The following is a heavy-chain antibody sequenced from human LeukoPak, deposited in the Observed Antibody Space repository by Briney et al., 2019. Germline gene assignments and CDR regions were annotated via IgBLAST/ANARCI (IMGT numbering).Heavy chain of an antibody. V-gene: IGHV4-39*01. CDR2: IYYSGST. CDR3: ASYCSSTSCTLFDY. Sequence: SETLSLTCTVSGGSISSSSYYWGWIRQPPGKGLEWIGSIYYSGSTYYNPSLKSRVTISVDTSKNQFSLKLSSVTAADTAVYYCASYCSSTSCTLFDYWGQGTLVTVSS. CDR1: GGSISSSSYY. D-gene: IGHD2-2*01. J-gene: IGHJ4*02.